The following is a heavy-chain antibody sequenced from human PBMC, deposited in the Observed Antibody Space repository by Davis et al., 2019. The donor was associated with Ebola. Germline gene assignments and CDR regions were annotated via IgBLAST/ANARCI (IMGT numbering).Heavy chain of an antibody. CDR3: AREIVVVVAATGYYYYGMDV. Sequence: SETLSLTCTVSGGSISTTDHYWGWVRQTPGKGLEWIGTYYYGGSTYYRPSLRTRVTTSVDTSKNQFSLKLSSVTAADTAVYYCAREIVVVVAATGYYYYGMDVWGKGTTVTVSS. CDR2: YYYGGST. J-gene: IGHJ6*04. D-gene: IGHD2-15*01. CDR1: GGSISTTDHY. V-gene: IGHV4-39*02.